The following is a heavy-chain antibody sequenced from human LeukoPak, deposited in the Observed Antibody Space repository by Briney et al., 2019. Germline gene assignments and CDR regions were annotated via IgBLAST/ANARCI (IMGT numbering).Heavy chain of an antibody. CDR2: INPSGGRT. V-gene: IGHV1-46*01. J-gene: IGHJ4*02. CDR1: GYTFTTYY. Sequence: ASVKVSCKASGYTFTTYYIHWVRQAPGQGLEWMGIINPSGGRTSYAQKFQGRVTMTRDTSTCTVYMELSSLRSEDTAVYYCARCYYDSSAYSHGFDYWGQGTLVTVSS. CDR3: ARCYYDSSAYSHGFDY. D-gene: IGHD3-22*01.